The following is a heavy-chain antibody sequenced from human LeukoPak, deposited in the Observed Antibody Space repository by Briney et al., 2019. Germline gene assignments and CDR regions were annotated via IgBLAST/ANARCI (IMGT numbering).Heavy chain of an antibody. CDR1: GFTISSYA. V-gene: IGHV3-23*01. J-gene: IGHJ4*02. D-gene: IGHD6-19*01. Sequence: GGTLRLSCAASGFTISSYAMSWVSQAPGKGLEGVSTISGSTGDTFYADSVKGRFTISRDNSKNTLYLQMNSLRAEDTAVYYCARGGYSSGWAFDYWGQGTLVTVSS. CDR2: ISGSTGDT. CDR3: ARGGYSSGWAFDY.